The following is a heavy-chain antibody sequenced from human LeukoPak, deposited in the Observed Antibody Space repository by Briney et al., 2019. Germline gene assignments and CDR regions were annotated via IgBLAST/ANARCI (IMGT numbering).Heavy chain of an antibody. CDR2: ISYDGSNK. V-gene: IGHV3-30-3*01. CDR3: AKDRARYMITFGGLDY. CDR1: GFTFSSYA. D-gene: IGHD3-16*01. J-gene: IGHJ4*02. Sequence: PGRSLRLSCAASGFTFSSYAMHWVRQAPGKGLEWVAVISYDGSNKYYADSVKGRFTISRDNSKNTLYLQMNSLRAEDTAVYYCAKDRARYMITFGGLDYWGQGTLVTVSS.